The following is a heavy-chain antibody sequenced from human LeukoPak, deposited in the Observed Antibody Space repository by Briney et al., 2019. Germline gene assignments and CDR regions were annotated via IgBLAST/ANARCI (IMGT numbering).Heavy chain of an antibody. CDR3: AAGSGSSGYYYIY. CDR2: VTETGGAT. V-gene: IGHV3-23*01. Sequence: GGSLRLSCAASGFTFSSYAMTWVRQAPGKGLEWVSPVTETGGATFYADSVKGQFTISRDNSKNTLYLQMNSLRAEDTAEYYCAAGSGSSGYYYIYWGQGTLVTVSS. J-gene: IGHJ4*02. CDR1: GFTFSSYA. D-gene: IGHD3-22*01.